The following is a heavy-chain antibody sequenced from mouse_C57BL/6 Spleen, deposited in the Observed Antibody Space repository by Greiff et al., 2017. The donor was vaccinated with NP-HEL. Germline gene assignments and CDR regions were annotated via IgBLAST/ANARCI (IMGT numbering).Heavy chain of an antibody. Sequence: VKLQESGAELVRPGASVTLSCKASGYTFTDYEMHWVKQTPVHGLEWIGAIDPETGGTAYNQKFKGKAILTADKSSSTAYMELRSLTSEDSAVYYCTKGYDYAYYYAMDYWGQGTSVTVSS. CDR2: IDPETGGT. CDR1: GYTFTDYE. V-gene: IGHV1-15*01. D-gene: IGHD2-4*01. J-gene: IGHJ4*01. CDR3: TKGYDYAYYYAMDY.